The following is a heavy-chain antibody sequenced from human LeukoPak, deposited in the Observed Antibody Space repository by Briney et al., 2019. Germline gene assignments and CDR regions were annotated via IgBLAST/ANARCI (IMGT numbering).Heavy chain of an antibody. J-gene: IGHJ4*02. CDR2: IYAGDSDT. V-gene: IGHV5-51*01. Sequence: GESLKISCKASGYSFISYWIAWVRQMPGQGLEWMGIIYAGDSDTRYSPSLQGQVTISADKSINTAYLQWSSLKASDTAKYYCARSSARDVYYFDYWGQGTLVTVSS. CDR1: GYSFISYW. D-gene: IGHD6-19*01. CDR3: ARSSARDVYYFDY.